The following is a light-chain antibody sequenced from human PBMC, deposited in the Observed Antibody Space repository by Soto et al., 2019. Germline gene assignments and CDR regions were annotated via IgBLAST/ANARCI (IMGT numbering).Light chain of an antibody. J-gene: IGKJ1*01. CDR1: QSVSNSY. Sequence: EIVLTQSPGTLSLSPGERATLSCRASQSVSNSYLAWYQQKPGQAPRLLIYGASSRATDIPDRFSGSGSGTDVTLTISRLEPQDFAVYYCQQYGNSPRTFGQGTKVEIK. V-gene: IGKV3-20*01. CDR3: QQYGNSPRT. CDR2: GAS.